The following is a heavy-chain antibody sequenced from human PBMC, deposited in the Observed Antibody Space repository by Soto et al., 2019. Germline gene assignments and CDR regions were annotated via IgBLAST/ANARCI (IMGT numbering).Heavy chain of an antibody. CDR1: GGLRRDGSYR. V-gene: IGHV4-31*03. D-gene: IGHD3-3*01. CDR2: IYHSGKT. J-gene: IGHJ5*02. CDR3: ARYDISSGYHQNWFDL. Sequence: LTSTVAGGLRRDGSYRWSWIHQKPGKGLEWIGYIYHSGKTYYNPSLKSRFTMSVDTSKNQFSLNLNSVTAADTAVFFCARYDISSGYHQNWFDLWGQGTLGTVS.